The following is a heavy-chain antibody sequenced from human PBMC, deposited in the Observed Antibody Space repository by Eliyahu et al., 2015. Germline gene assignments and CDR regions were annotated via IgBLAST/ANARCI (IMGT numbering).Heavy chain of an antibody. J-gene: IGHJ4*02. CDR1: GFPFSSSV. Sequence: QLLESGGDLVQPGGSLRLSCAASGFPFSSSVMSWVRQAPGKGLEWVSSLSASADFKYYADFVKGRFTISRDTSRDTLYLQMDSLRVDDTAIYYCARRVTKAYFDYWGQGTLVTVSS. CDR3: ARRVTKAYFDY. V-gene: IGHV3-23*01. D-gene: IGHD4-17*01. CDR2: LSASADFK.